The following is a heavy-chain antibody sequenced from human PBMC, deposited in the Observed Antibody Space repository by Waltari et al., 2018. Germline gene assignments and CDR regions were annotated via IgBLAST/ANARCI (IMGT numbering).Heavy chain of an antibody. J-gene: IGHJ6*03. CDR1: GGTFSSYA. CDR2: IIPIFGTA. CDR3: ARGHYDYVWGSYRCPIYYYYYMDV. Sequence: QVQLVQSGAEVKKPGSSVKVSCKASGGTFSSYAISWVRQAPGQGLEWMGGIIPIFGTANYAQKFQGRVTINADKSTSTAYMELSSLRSEDTAVYYCARGHYDYVWGSYRCPIYYYYYMDVWGKGTTVTVSS. V-gene: IGHV1-69*06. D-gene: IGHD3-16*02.